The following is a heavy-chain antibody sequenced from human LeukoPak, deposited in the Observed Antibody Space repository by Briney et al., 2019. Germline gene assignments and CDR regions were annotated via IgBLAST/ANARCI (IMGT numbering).Heavy chain of an antibody. V-gene: IGHV3-23*01. Sequence: GSLRLSCAASGFTVSSNYMSWVRQAPGKGLEWVSAISGSGGSTYYADSVKGRFTISRDNSKNTLYLQMNSLRAEDTAVYYCAKRGPIVLMVYAHSYNYWGQGTLVTVSS. D-gene: IGHD2-8*01. CDR2: ISGSGGST. CDR1: GFTVSSNY. J-gene: IGHJ4*02. CDR3: AKRGPIVLMVYAHSYNY.